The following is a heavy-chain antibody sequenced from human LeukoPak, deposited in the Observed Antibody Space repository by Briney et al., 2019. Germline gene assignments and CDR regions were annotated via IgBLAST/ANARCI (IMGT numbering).Heavy chain of an antibody. V-gene: IGHV3-48*02. Sequence: GGSLRLSCAASGFTFSSYSMNWVRQAPGKGLEWVSYISSDSRTIYYADSVKGRFTISRDNAKNSLYLQMKSLRDEDAAVYYCARYGSGTSYITNYFDYWGQGTLVTVSS. CDR2: ISSDSRTI. CDR3: ARYGSGTSYITNYFDY. CDR1: GFTFSSYS. J-gene: IGHJ4*02. D-gene: IGHD3-10*01.